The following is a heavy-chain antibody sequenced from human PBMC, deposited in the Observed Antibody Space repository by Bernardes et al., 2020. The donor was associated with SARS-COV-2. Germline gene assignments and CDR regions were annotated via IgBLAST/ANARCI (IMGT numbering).Heavy chain of an antibody. CDR3: TREHPVEAGRRGDY. J-gene: IGHJ4*02. V-gene: IGHV1-18*01. CDR1: GYTFSTYA. CDR2: ISPDKGDT. D-gene: IGHD3-10*01. Sequence: ASVKVSCKVSGYTFSTYAISWVRQAPGQGLEWMGWISPDKGDTNYSKKLQGRMTMTTDTSTGTAYMELRSLRPNDTAVYFCTREHPVEAGRRGDYCGQGTLVTVSS.